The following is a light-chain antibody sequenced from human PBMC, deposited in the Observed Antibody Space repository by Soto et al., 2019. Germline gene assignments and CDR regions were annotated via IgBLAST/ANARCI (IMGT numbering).Light chain of an antibody. Sequence: EIVLTQSPATLSLSPGERATLSCRASQSVRSLLAWYQQKPGQAPRLLIYDASNRATGIPARFSGSGSGTDFTLTISSLEPEDFAVYYCQQRSSWPLTFGGGTKVEIK. CDR2: DAS. CDR1: QSVRSL. V-gene: IGKV3-11*01. CDR3: QQRSSWPLT. J-gene: IGKJ4*01.